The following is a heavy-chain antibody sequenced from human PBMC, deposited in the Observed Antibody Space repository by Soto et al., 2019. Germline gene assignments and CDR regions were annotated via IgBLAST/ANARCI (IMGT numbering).Heavy chain of an antibody. CDR2: ISFDGSNR. D-gene: IGHD3-16*01. J-gene: IGHJ3*02. Sequence: QVQLVESGGGVIEPGRSLRLSSAASGFSFNNYAMHWVRKAPGKGLEWVTAISFDGSNRYSADSVKGRFTISRDNSKNTLYLQMNSLRVEDTALYYCAKDAYVGTVGTFDIWGQGTMVTVSS. CDR3: AKDAYVGTVGTFDI. V-gene: IGHV3-30*18. CDR1: GFSFNNYA.